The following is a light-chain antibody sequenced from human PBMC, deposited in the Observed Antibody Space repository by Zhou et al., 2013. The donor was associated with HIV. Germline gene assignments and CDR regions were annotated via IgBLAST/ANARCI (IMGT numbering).Light chain of an antibody. J-gene: IGKJ2*01. V-gene: IGKV3-20*01. CDR3: QQYGTSPRT. CDR1: ESVSSSY. Sequence: EIVLTQSPGTLSLSPGERATLSCRASESVSSSYLAWYQQKPGQAPRLLIYSASSRAAGIPDNFIGSGSGTDFTLTISRLEPEDFAVYYCQQYGTSPRTFGQGTKLEMK. CDR2: SAS.